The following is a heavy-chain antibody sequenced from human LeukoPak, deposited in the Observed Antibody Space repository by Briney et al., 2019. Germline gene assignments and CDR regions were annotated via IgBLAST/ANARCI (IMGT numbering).Heavy chain of an antibody. CDR2: INPNSGGT. V-gene: IGHV1-2*02. CDR3: ARVDRPHGAAAAYDY. D-gene: IGHD6-13*01. J-gene: IGHJ4*02. CDR1: GYTFTGYY. Sequence: ASLKVSCKASGYTFTGYYMHWVRQAPGQGLEWMGWINPNSGGTNYAQKFQGRVTMTRDTSISTAYMELSRLRSDDMAVYYCARVDRPHGAAAAYDYWGQGTLVTVSS.